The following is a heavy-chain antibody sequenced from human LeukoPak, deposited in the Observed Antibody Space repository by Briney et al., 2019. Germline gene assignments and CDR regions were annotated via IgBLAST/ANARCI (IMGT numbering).Heavy chain of an antibody. D-gene: IGHD3-10*01. Sequence: ASVKVSCKASGGTFSSYAISWVRQAPGQGLEWMGGIIPIFGTANYAQKFQGRVTITADESTSTAYMELSSLRSGDTAVYYCASLAFSGSQNWFDPWGQGTLVTVSS. V-gene: IGHV1-69*13. J-gene: IGHJ5*02. CDR3: ASLAFSGSQNWFDP. CDR2: IIPIFGTA. CDR1: GGTFSSYA.